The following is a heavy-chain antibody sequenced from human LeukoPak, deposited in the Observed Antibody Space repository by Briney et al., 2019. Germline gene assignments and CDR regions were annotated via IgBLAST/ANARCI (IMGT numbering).Heavy chain of an antibody. Sequence: ASVKVSRKASGYTFTSYAKHWVRQDPGQRLEWMGWNNAGNGNTKYSQEFQGRVTITRDTSASTAYMELSSLRSEDMAVYYCARAYNYYDSSGYYLGYYFDYWGQGTLVTVSS. CDR2: NNAGNGNT. CDR3: ARAYNYYDSSGYYLGYYFDY. D-gene: IGHD3-22*01. J-gene: IGHJ4*02. V-gene: IGHV1-3*02. CDR1: GYTFTSYA.